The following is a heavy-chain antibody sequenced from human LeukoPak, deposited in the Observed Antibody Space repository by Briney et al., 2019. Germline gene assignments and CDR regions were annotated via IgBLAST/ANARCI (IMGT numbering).Heavy chain of an antibody. V-gene: IGHV1-24*01. D-gene: IGHD3-3*01. CDR2: FDREDGGT. CDR1: GYSGIELD. Sequence: GASVKVFCKVSGYSGIELDMHWVRQAPGKGLEWMGGFDREDGGTIYARKFQGRVTMTEDTSADTAYMELSSLTSEDTAVYYCATHTISGVVTYAFHMWGRGTLVTVSS. J-gene: IGHJ3*02. CDR3: ATHTISGVVTYAFHM.